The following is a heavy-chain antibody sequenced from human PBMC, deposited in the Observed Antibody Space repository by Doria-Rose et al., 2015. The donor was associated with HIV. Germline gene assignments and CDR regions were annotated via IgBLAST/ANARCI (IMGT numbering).Heavy chain of an antibody. CDR2: IFSDDES. D-gene: IGHD6-13*01. CDR1: GVSLSSPGMG. CDR3: ARIKSSRWYHKYYFDF. J-gene: IGHJ4*02. V-gene: IGHV2-26*01. Sequence: QVTLKESGPVLVKPTETLTLTCTVSGVSLSSPGMGVSWIRQPPGKALEWLANIFSDDESSYKTSLKSRLTISRATSKSQVVLTMTDMDPVDTATYYCARIKSSRWYHKYYFDFWGQGPLVIVSA.